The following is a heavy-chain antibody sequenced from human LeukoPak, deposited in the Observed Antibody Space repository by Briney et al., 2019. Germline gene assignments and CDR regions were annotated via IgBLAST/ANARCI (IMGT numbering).Heavy chain of an antibody. CDR3: ASQTKYYSASAGSYWGAFDL. CDR2: SGNDGSA. D-gene: IGHD3-10*01. V-gene: IGHV3-43*02. CDR1: GLTFYDQA. J-gene: IGHJ3*01. Sequence: GGSLRLSCAASGLTFYDQAMHWVRQGPGTGLEWVALSGNDGSAYYADSVRGRFTISRDSKNSLYLEMDSLRTEDTALYYCASQTKYYSASAGSYWGAFDLWGQGRMVTVFS.